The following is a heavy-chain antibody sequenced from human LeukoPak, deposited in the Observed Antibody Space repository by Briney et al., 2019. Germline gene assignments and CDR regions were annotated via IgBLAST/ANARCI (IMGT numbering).Heavy chain of an antibody. CDR3: ARDHYGDYEKAFDI. CDR1: GGTFSSYA. J-gene: IGHJ3*02. D-gene: IGHD4-17*01. V-gene: IGHV1-69*05. CDR2: IIPTFGTA. Sequence: SVKVSCKASGGTFSSYAISWVRQAPGQGLEWMGGIIPTFGTANYAQKFQGRVTITTDESTSTAYMELSSLRSEDTAVYYCARDHYGDYEKAFDIWGQGTMVTVSS.